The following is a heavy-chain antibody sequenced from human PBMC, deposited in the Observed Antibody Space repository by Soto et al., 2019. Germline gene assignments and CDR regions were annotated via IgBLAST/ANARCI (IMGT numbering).Heavy chain of an antibody. CDR1: GFIFTDYV. Sequence: PGGSLRLSCAASGFIFTDYVINWVRQFPGKGLEWVASISTASSYIYYAYSLKGRISISRDNARNSVYLHMNNLRVEDKAVYYCARRVRFFGPPKAYYYGMDAWAQGTTVSVS. J-gene: IGHJ6*02. D-gene: IGHD2-21*01. V-gene: IGHV3-21*01. CDR2: ISTASSYI. CDR3: ARRVRFFGPPKAYYYGMDA.